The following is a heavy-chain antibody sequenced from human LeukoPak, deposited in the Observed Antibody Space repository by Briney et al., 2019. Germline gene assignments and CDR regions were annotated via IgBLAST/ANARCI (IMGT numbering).Heavy chain of an antibody. J-gene: IGHJ4*02. V-gene: IGHV3-23*01. Sequence: GGSLRLSCAASGFTFSRYAMSWVRQAPGKGLEWVSSVSTDGDTYYTDSEKGRFTISRDTSRNTLFLQMTSLRAEDTALYYCARSRSGSVAGTSDYWGQGTLVIVSS. CDR3: ARSRSGSVAGTSDY. CDR1: GFTFSRYA. CDR2: VSTDGDT. D-gene: IGHD6-19*01.